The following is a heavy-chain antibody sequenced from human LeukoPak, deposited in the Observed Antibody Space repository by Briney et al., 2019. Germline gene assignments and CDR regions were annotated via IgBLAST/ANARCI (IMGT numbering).Heavy chain of an antibody. J-gene: IGHJ4*02. CDR1: GGTFSSYA. V-gene: IGHV1-69*04. D-gene: IGHD3-10*01. CDR3: ARDAYYGSEGGGY. CDR2: IILILGIA. Sequence: SVKVSCKASGGTFSSYAISWVRQAPGQGLEWMGRIILILGIANYAQKFQGRVTITADKSTSTAYMELSSLRSEDTAVYYCARDAYYGSEGGGYWGQGTLVTVSS.